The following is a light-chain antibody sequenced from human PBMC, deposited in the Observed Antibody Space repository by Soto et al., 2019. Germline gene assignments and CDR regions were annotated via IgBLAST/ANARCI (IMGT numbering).Light chain of an antibody. CDR2: GAS. CDR1: PGISHY. V-gene: IGKV1-27*01. J-gene: IGKJ3*01. Sequence: DFQMTQSPSSLSASVGDTVTITCRASPGISHYLAWYQQKPGKSPTLLIYGASTLQPGVPSRFSGRGSCTDFTLTIGSLQPEDVATYHCQNYNSAPFTFGPGTKVEVK. CDR3: QNYNSAPFT.